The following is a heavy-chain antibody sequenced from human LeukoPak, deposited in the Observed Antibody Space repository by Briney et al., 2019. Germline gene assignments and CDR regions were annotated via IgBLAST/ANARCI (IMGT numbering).Heavy chain of an antibody. D-gene: IGHD3-22*01. CDR1: GGSIRSYY. Sequence: SETLSFTCTVSGGSIRSYYWSWIRQPPGKGLEWIGYIYYSGSTNYNPSLKSRVTISVDTSKNQFSLKLSSVTAADTAVYYCARGYDSSTTYYEFYYYMDVWGKGTTVIVSS. CDR2: IYYSGST. J-gene: IGHJ6*03. CDR3: ARGYDSSTTYYEFYYYMDV. V-gene: IGHV4-59*01.